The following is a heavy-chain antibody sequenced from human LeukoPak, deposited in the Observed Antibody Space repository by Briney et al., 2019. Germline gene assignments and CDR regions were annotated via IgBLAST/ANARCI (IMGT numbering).Heavy chain of an antibody. J-gene: IGHJ4*02. CDR3: ARDAYYYDSSGYYCFDY. Sequence: GGSLRLSCAASGFTFSSYSMNWVRQAPGKGLEGVSYISSSSSTIYYADSVKGRFTISRDNSKNTLYLQMNSLRAEDTAGYYCARDAYYYDSSGYYCFDYRGQGTLVTVSS. D-gene: IGHD3-22*01. CDR2: ISSSSSTI. V-gene: IGHV3-48*01. CDR1: GFTFSSYS.